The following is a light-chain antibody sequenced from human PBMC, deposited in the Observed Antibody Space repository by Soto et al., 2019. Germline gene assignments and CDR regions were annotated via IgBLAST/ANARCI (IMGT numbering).Light chain of an antibody. CDR2: EVS. CDR3: SSYTSTRTHWV. Sequence: QSVLTQPASVSGSPGQSITISCTGTSSDVGGYNYVSWYQQHPGKAPKVMIYEVSNRPSGVSNRFSGSKSGNTASLTISGLQAEDEADYYCSSYTSTRTHWVFGGGTQLTVL. J-gene: IGLJ3*02. CDR1: SSDVGGYNY. V-gene: IGLV2-14*01.